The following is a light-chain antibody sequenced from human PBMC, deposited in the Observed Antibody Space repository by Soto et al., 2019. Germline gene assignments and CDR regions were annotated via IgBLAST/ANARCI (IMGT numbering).Light chain of an antibody. J-gene: IGKJ4*01. CDR3: MQGTHWPLT. CDR2: MGS. CDR1: QSLLRSDGYSY. V-gene: IGKV2-28*01. Sequence: DIVMTQSPLSLPVTPGEPASISCRSSQSLLRSDGYSYLDWYLQKPGQSPQILIYMGSNRDSGVPDRFSGSGSGTDFTLEISRVEAEDVGLFYCMQGTHWPLTFGGGTRVEIK.